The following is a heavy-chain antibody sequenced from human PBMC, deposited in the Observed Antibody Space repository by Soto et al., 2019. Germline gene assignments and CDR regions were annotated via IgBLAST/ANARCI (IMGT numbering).Heavy chain of an antibody. CDR1: GGSFSGYS. CDR3: ARDPAP. CDR2: INDGGSA. Sequence: PSETLSLTCAVYGGSFSGYSWTWIRQSPGKGLEWIGQINDGGSANYNPSLKSRVTISVDTSKNQFSLKLTSVTAADTAVYYCARDPAPWGQGTLVTVSS. J-gene: IGHJ5*02. V-gene: IGHV4-34*09.